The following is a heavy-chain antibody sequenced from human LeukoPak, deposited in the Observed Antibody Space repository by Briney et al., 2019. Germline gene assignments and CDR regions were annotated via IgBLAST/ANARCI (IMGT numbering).Heavy chain of an antibody. CDR2: ISSDGTST. D-gene: IGHD1-1*01. CDR3: AGGYRYFHH. V-gene: IGHV3-74*01. CDR1: GGSISSYY. Sequence: ETLSLTCTVSGGSISSYYWSWVRQDPGKGLVWFLRISSDGTSTSYADSVKGRFTISRDNAKNTLYLQMNSLRAEDTAVYYCAGGYRYFHHWGQGTLVTVSS. J-gene: IGHJ1*01.